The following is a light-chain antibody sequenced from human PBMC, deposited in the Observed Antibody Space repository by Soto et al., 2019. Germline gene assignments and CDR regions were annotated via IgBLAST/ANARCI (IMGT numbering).Light chain of an antibody. J-gene: IGLJ1*01. Sequence: QSVLTQPPSASGSPGQSVTISCTGTSSDVGGYNYVSWYQQHPGKAPKFMIYEVSKRPSGVPDRFSGSKSGNTASLTVSGLQAEDEVDYYCSSYAGSNNYVFGTGTKVTVL. CDR3: SSYAGSNNYV. CDR2: EVS. V-gene: IGLV2-8*01. CDR1: SSDVGGYNY.